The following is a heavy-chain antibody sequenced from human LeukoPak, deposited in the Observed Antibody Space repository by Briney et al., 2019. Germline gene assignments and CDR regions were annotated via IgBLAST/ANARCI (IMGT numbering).Heavy chain of an antibody. V-gene: IGHV1-18*01. CDR3: ARSPQVTTYYYYYMDV. CDR2: ISAYNGNT. J-gene: IGHJ6*03. CDR1: GYTFTSYG. D-gene: IGHD4-11*01. Sequence: ASVKVSCKASGYTFTSYGISWVRQAPGQGLEWMGWISAYNGNTNYAQKLQGRVTMTTDTSTSTAYMELRSLRSDDTAVYYCARSPQVTTYYYYYMDVWGKGTTVTVSS.